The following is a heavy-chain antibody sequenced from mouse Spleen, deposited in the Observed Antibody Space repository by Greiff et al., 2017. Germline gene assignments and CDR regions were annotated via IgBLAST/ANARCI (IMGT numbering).Heavy chain of an antibody. Sequence: EVQGVESGTVLARPGASVKMSCKASGYTFTSYWMHWVKQRPGQGLEWIGAIYPGNSDTSYNQKFKGKAKLTAVTSTSTAYMELSSLTNEDSAVYYCTNWGVDYYGDYAMDYWGQGTSVTVSS. V-gene: IGHV1-5*01. J-gene: IGHJ4*01. CDR3: TNWGVDYYGDYAMDY. CDR1: GYTFTSYW. D-gene: IGHD1-1*01. CDR2: IYPGNSDT.